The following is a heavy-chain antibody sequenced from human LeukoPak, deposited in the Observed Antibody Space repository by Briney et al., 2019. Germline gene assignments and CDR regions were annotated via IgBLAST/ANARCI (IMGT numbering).Heavy chain of an antibody. Sequence: SETLSLTCTVSGGSISSGSDYWSWIRQPAGKGLEWIGHIDTSGGTNYNPSLKSRVTISVDTSKNQFSLKLSSVTAADTAVYYCARGLYDSSVGYYYYYMDVWGKGTTVTISS. J-gene: IGHJ6*03. CDR3: ARGLYDSSVGYYYYYMDV. V-gene: IGHV4-61*09. CDR1: GGSISSGSDY. D-gene: IGHD3-22*01. CDR2: IDTSGGT.